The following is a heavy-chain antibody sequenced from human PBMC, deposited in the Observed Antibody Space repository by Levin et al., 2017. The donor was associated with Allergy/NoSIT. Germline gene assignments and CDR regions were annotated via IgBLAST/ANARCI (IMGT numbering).Heavy chain of an antibody. J-gene: IGHJ3*02. V-gene: IGHV1-2*02. CDR2: ISPYNGVT. CDR3: ARDLEDNYDSSRYYPDAFDI. Sequence: RASVKVSCKASGYTFTAHYIHWVRQAPGQRLEWMGWISPYNGVTKFGQQFQGRVTMTWDTSVTTTYMELSSLRSDDTAVYYCARDLEDNYDSSRYYPDAFDIWGQGTMVTVSS. D-gene: IGHD3-22*01. CDR1: GYTFTAHY.